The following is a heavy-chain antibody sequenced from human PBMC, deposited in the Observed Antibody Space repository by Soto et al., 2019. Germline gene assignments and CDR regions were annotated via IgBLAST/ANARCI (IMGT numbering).Heavy chain of an antibody. D-gene: IGHD3-22*01. J-gene: IGHJ3*02. CDR3: ARDDYYDSSGYPI. CDR2: MNPNSGNT. Sequence: GASVKVSCKGSGYTFTSYYINWVLQATGQGLEWMGWMNPNSGNTGYAQKFQGRVTMTRNTSISTAYMELSSLRSEDTAVYYCARDDYYDSSGYPIWGQGTMVTVSS. CDR1: GYTFTSYY. V-gene: IGHV1-8*01.